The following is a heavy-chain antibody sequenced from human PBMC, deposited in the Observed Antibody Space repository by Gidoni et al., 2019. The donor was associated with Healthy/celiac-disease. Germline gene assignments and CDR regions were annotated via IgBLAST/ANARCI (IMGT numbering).Heavy chain of an antibody. D-gene: IGHD2-2*01. CDR2: ISAYNGNT. Sequence: QVQLVQSGAEGKKPGASVKVSCKASGYTFTSHGISWVRQAPGQGLEWMGWISAYNGNTNYAQKLQGRVTMTTDTSTSTAYMELRSLRSDDTAVYYCAAMYIGYCSSTSCKSWFDPWGQGTLVTVSS. CDR3: AAMYIGYCSSTSCKSWFDP. V-gene: IGHV1-18*01. J-gene: IGHJ5*02. CDR1: GYTFTSHG.